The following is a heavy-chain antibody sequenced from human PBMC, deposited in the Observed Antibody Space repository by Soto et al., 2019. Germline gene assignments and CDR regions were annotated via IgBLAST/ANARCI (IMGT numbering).Heavy chain of an antibody. Sequence: QVQLEESGGGLVKPGESLRLACAASGFNFTDFYMSWIRQAPGKGLEWISNISSSSSYTDYVESVKGRFTISRDNAKSTLYLQMNSLRAEDTGVYYCARDDPIVTSRPKDAFDFWGQGTVVTVSS. CDR3: ARDDPIVTSRPKDAFDF. V-gene: IGHV3-11*06. J-gene: IGHJ3*01. CDR2: ISSSSSYT. CDR1: GFNFTDFY. D-gene: IGHD4-4*01.